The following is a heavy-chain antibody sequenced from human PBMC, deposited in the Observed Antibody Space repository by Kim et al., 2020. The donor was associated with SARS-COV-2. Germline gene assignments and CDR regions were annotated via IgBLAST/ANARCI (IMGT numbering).Heavy chain of an antibody. V-gene: IGHV3-11*04. J-gene: IGHJ6*02. Sequence: GGSLRLSCAASGFTFSDYYMSWIRQAPGKGLEWVSYISSSGSTIYYADSVKGRFTISRDNAKNSLYLQMNSLRAEDTAVYYCARDPYSYGYYYYYGMDVWGQGTTVTVSS. CDR1: GFTFSDYY. CDR2: ISSSGSTI. D-gene: IGHD5-18*01. CDR3: ARDPYSYGYYYYYGMDV.